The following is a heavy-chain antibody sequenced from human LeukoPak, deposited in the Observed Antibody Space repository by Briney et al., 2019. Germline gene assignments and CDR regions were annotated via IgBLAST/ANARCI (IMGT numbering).Heavy chain of an antibody. CDR2: IYYSGST. Sequence: PSETLSLTCTVSGGSISSYYWSWIRQPPGKGLEWIGYIYYSGSTNYNPSLKSRVTISVGKSKNQFSLKLSSVTAADTAVYYCARMSYYDPRGFDCWGQGTLVTVSS. V-gene: IGHV4-59*12. CDR3: ARMSYYDPRGFDC. CDR1: GGSISSYY. D-gene: IGHD3-22*01. J-gene: IGHJ4*02.